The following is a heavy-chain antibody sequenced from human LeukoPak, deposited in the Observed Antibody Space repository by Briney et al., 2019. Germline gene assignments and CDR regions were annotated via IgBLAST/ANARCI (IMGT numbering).Heavy chain of an antibody. V-gene: IGHV3-23*01. CDR3: AKRGDSGSYHYYYYGMDV. J-gene: IGHJ6*02. Sequence: GASLRLSCAASGFTFSSYAMSWVRQAPGKGLEWVSAISGSGGSTYYADSVKGRFTISRDNSKNTLYLQMNSLRAEDTAVYYCAKRGDSGSYHYYYYGMDVWGQGTMVTVSS. D-gene: IGHD1-26*01. CDR2: ISGSGGST. CDR1: GFTFSSYA.